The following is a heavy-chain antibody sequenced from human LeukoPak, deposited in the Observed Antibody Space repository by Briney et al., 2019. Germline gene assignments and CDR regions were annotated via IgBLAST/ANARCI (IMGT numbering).Heavy chain of an antibody. CDR2: FDPEDGET. CDR3: ATFTMVRGAPDC. J-gene: IGHJ4*02. CDR1: GYTLTELS. D-gene: IGHD3-10*01. Sequence: ASVKVSCKVSGYTLTELSMHWVRQAPGKGLEWMGGFDPEDGETIYAQKFQGRVTMTEDTSTDTAYMELSSLRSEDTAVYYCATFTMVRGAPDCWGQGTLVTVSS. V-gene: IGHV1-24*01.